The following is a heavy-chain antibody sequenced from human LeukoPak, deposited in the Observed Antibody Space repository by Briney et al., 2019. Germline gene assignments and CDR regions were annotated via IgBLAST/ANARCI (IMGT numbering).Heavy chain of an antibody. J-gene: IGHJ4*02. CDR3: ARDPGELVGASGFDY. D-gene: IGHD1-26*01. V-gene: IGHV3-21*01. CDR2: ISSSSSYI. Sequence: PGGSLRLSCAASGFTFSSYAMSWVRQAPGKGLEWVSSISSSSSYIYYADSVKGRFTISRDNAKNSLYLQMNSLRAEDTAVYYCARDPGELVGASGFDYWGQGTLVTVSS. CDR1: GFTFSSYA.